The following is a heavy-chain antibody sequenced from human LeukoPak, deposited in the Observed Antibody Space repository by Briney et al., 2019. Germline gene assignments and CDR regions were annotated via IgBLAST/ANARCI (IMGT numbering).Heavy chain of an antibody. D-gene: IGHD6-19*01. Sequence: SETLSLTCTVSGGSISSYYWSWIRQPPGKGLEWIGYIYYSGSTNYNPSLKSRVTISVDTSKNQFSLKLSSVTAADTAVYYCASAPPVKGLYSSGSWGFDYWGQGTLVTVSS. CDR1: GGSISSYY. CDR3: ASAPPVKGLYSSGSWGFDY. J-gene: IGHJ4*02. V-gene: IGHV4-59*08. CDR2: IYYSGST.